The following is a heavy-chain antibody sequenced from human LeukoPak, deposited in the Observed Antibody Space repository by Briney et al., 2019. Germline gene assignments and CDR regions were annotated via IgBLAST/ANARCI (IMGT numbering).Heavy chain of an antibody. CDR2: LSGSGVST. J-gene: IGHJ5*01. D-gene: IGHD3-10*01. CDR3: ASTMGFDC. V-gene: IGHV3-23*01. Sequence: PGGSLRLSCAASGFTFSSYAMSWVRQAPGKGLEWVATLSGSGVSTYYADSVKGRFTISRDRFKNTLYLQMNSLRAEDTAICYCASTMGFDCWGQGTLVTVSS. CDR1: GFTFSSYA.